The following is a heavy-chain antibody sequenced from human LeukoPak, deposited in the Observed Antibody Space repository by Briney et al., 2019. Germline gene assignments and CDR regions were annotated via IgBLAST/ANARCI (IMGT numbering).Heavy chain of an antibody. Sequence: PGGSLRLSCAAPGFTFSSYSLNWVRQAPGKGLEWVSFISSSGDNIDYADSVRGRFTISRDNAKNSLYLQMNSLTAQDTAVYYCARGGVATISSHRPVDYWGQGTLVTVSS. D-gene: IGHD5-24*01. CDR2: ISSSGDNI. J-gene: IGHJ4*02. V-gene: IGHV3-48*04. CDR3: ARGGVATISSHRPVDY. CDR1: GFTFSSYS.